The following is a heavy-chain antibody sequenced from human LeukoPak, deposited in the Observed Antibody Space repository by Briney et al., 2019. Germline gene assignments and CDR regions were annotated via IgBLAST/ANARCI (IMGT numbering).Heavy chain of an antibody. J-gene: IGHJ4*02. Sequence: PGGSLRLSCAASKFTFGAYSMNWVRQAPGKGLEWVSSISHSGTPTYYADSVRGRFTISRDNAKNSLYLQMNSLRAEDTALYYCAKGSYSYGTYYFDYWGQGTLVTVSS. V-gene: IGHV3-21*04. CDR3: AKGSYSYGTYYFDY. CDR1: KFTFGAYS. CDR2: ISHSGTPT. D-gene: IGHD5-18*01.